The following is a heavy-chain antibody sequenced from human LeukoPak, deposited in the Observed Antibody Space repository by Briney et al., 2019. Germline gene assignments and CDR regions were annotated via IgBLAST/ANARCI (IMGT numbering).Heavy chain of an antibody. J-gene: IGHJ6*03. CDR2: IYYSGST. V-gene: IGHV4-39*07. D-gene: IGHD6-19*01. Sequence: KTSETLSLTCTVSGGSISSSSYYWGWIRQPPGKGLEWIGSIYYSGSTYYNPSLKSRVTISVDTSKNQFSLKLSSVTAADTAVYYCAREVHVRGRGSSGWSHPVIKPKYYYMDVWGKGTTVTVSS. CDR1: GGSISSSSYY. CDR3: AREVHVRGRGSSGWSHPVIKPKYYYMDV.